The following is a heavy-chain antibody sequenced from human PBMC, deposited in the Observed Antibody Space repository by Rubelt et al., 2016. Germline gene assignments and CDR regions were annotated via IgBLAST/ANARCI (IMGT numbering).Heavy chain of an antibody. CDR3: ARDLCELGTSCTNFDY. CDR2: ISSSSTYI. Sequence: VLGKGLEWVSSISSSSTYIYYADSVQGRFTISRDNAKNSLYLQMNSLRVEDTAVYYCARDLCELGTSCTNFDYWGQGTLVTVSS. V-gene: IGHV3-21*01. J-gene: IGHJ4*02. D-gene: IGHD2-2*01.